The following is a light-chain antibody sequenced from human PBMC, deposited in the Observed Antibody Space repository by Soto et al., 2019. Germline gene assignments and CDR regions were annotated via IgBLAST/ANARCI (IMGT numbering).Light chain of an antibody. CDR1: QSIGYY. CDR3: QQYGRSPFT. Sequence: IELDQARAKLRRVGEERASLSCRASQSIGYYLAWYQEKPGQAPRLLIYDASIRATGIPDRFSGSGSGTDFTLTISRLKPDDFAVYYCQQYGRSPFTFGQGTQVDIK. V-gene: IGKV3-20*01. CDR2: DAS. J-gene: IGKJ3*01.